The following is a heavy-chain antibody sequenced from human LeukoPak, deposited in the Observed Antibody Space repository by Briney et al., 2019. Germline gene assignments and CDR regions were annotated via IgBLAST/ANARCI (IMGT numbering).Heavy chain of an antibody. Sequence: GGSLRLSCAASGFIFSSHGMHWVRQAPGKGLEWVAVIWYDGSNKYYADSVKGRFTISRDNSKDTLYLQMNSLRSEDTAVYYCARDVREDYGDGIDYWGQGTLVTVSS. CDR3: ARDVREDYGDGIDY. J-gene: IGHJ4*02. D-gene: IGHD4-17*01. CDR2: IWYDGSNK. CDR1: GFIFSSHG. V-gene: IGHV3-33*01.